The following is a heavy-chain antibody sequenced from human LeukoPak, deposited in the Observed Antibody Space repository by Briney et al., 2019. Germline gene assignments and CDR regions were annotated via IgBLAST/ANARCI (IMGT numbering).Heavy chain of an antibody. Sequence: GESLKISCKCSGYSFTRYWITWVRQMPGKGLEWMGSIDHSDCYTNSGPSFQGHVTISADKSISTAYLQWSSLKASDTALYYCARHLGPTEAFYPWGQGTLVTVSS. CDR2: IDHSDCYT. CDR3: ARHLGPTEAFYP. V-gene: IGHV5-10-1*01. J-gene: IGHJ5*02. D-gene: IGHD4-17*01. CDR1: GYSFTRYW.